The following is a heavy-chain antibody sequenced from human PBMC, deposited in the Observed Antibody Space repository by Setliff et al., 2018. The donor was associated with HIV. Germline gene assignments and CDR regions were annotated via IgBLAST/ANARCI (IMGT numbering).Heavy chain of an antibody. CDR1: GFTFTNHA. Sequence: LSLSCATSGFTFTNHAVHWVRQAPGKGLEWVAVIWFDGSRKYYADSVKGRFTISRDTSNNTLYLQTNSLRAEDTAVYYCAKDGLAGYFESWGLGTLVTVSS. D-gene: IGHD1-1*01. V-gene: IGHV3-33*06. CDR3: AKDGLAGYFES. J-gene: IGHJ4*02. CDR2: IWFDGSRK.